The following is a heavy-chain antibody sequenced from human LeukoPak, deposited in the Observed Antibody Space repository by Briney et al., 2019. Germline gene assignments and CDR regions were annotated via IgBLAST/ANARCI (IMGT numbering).Heavy chain of an antibody. D-gene: IGHD6-19*01. J-gene: IGHJ4*02. CDR2: ISAYNGNT. CDR3: ARTHRKQWLANYFDY. CDR1: GYTFTSYG. Sequence: ASVKVSCKASGYTFTSYGISWVRQAPGQGLEWMGWISAYNGNTNYAQKLQGRVTMTTDTSTSTAYMELRSLRSDDTAVYYCARTHRKQWLANYFDYWGQGTLVTVSS. V-gene: IGHV1-18*01.